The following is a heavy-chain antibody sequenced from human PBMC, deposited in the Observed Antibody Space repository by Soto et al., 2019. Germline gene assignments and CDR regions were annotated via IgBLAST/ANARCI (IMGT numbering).Heavy chain of an antibody. J-gene: IGHJ4*02. CDR1: GVSISSSSYY. D-gene: IGHD3-10*01. Sequence: PSQTLSLTCTVSGVSISSSSYYWGWVRQPPGKALEWIGSIDYSGANYYNPPLQRRVPISGDASKIQFSLRLTSVTASGTAICFWAREFGAHRISDWGQGALVTVSA. CDR3: AREFGAHRISD. CDR2: IDYSGAN. V-gene: IGHV4-39*01.